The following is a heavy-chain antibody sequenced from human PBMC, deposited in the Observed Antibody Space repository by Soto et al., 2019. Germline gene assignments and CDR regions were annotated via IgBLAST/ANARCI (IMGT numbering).Heavy chain of an antibody. CDR3: ARAPLAAAGTFDY. D-gene: IGHD6-13*01. J-gene: IGHJ4*02. V-gene: IGHV3-30-3*01. CDR2: ISYDGSNK. CDR1: GFTFSSYA. Sequence: QVQLVESGGGVVQPGRSLRLSCAASGFTFSSYAMHWVRQAPGKGLEWVAVISYDGSNKYYADSVKGRFTISRDNSKNTLYLQMNSLRAADTAVYYCARAPLAAAGTFDYWGQGTLVTVSS.